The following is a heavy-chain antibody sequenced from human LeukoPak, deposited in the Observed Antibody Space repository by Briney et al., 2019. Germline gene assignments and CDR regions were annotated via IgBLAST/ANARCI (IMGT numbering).Heavy chain of an antibody. J-gene: IGHJ5*02. V-gene: IGHV3-7*01. Sequence: GGSLRLSCAASGFTFSRYLMNWVRQAPGKGLEWVANIKQDGSEKYYVDSVKGRFTISRDNAKKSLYLEMKSLRADDTAVYYCARDGVPMVRGVNWFDPWGQGTLVTVSS. D-gene: IGHD3-10*01. CDR2: IKQDGSEK. CDR1: GFTFSRYL. CDR3: ARDGVPMVRGVNWFDP.